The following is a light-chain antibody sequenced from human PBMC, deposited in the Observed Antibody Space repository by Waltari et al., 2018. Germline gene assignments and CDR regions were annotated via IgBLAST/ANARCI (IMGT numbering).Light chain of an antibody. CDR1: QNINTW. CDR2: KAS. CDR3: LQYNKYSLFT. Sequence: DIHMTQSPSTLSASVGDTVLITCRASQNINTWLAWYQQKPGRAPKLLIYKASNLQSGVPSGLSGSGSGTEVTLTISSLQPGDFATYYCLQYNKYSLFTFGPGTNVDIK. J-gene: IGKJ3*01. V-gene: IGKV1-5*03.